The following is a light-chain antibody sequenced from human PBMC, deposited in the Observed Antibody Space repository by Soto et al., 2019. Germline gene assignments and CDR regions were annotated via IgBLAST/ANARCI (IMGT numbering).Light chain of an antibody. Sequence: SYELTQPLSVSVALGQTARITCGGNNMGSESVHWYQQRPGQAPVLVIYRDSNRPSGIPERFSGSHSGNTATLTISGAQAGDEADYYCQIWDSSAAAVFGGGTQLTVL. CDR2: RDS. CDR3: QIWDSSAAAV. J-gene: IGLJ3*02. V-gene: IGLV3-9*01. CDR1: NMGSES.